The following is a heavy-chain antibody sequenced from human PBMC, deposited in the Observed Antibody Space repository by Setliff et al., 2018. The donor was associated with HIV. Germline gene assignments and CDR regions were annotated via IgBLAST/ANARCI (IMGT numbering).Heavy chain of an antibody. J-gene: IGHJ4*02. CDR1: GGSFSGFY. D-gene: IGHD7-27*01. Sequence: ETLSLTCAVYGGSFSGFYWNWIRQPPGKGLDWIGEINHSGSTTYNPSLRSRVTISLDTSKNQISLKLSSVTAADTAVYYCARGVVNWGSFHRACSFDYWGQGTLVTVSS. CDR3: ARGVVNWGSFHRACSFDY. V-gene: IGHV4-34*01. CDR2: INHSGST.